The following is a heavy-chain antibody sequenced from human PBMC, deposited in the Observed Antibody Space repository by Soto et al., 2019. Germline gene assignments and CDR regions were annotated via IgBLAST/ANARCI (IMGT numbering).Heavy chain of an antibody. CDR3: AKDDVATPVTTSNFDY. CDR1: GFTFSSYA. CDR2: ISGGGGNT. Sequence: HPGGSLRLSCAASGFTFSSYAMSWVRQAPGEGLEWVSGISGGGGNTHYADSVKGRFTISRDNSKNTLYLQMNSLRAEDTAAYYCAKDDVATPVTTSNFDYWGQGTLVTVSS. V-gene: IGHV3-23*01. J-gene: IGHJ4*02. D-gene: IGHD4-17*01.